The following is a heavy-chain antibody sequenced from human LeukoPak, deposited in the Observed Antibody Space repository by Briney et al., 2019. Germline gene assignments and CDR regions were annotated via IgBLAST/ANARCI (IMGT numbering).Heavy chain of an antibody. J-gene: IGHJ3*02. CDR1: GYTFTGYY. CDR3: ARDSAEDYYDSSGYYQSDAFDI. D-gene: IGHD3-22*01. CDR2: INPNSGGT. V-gene: IGHV1-2*02. Sequence: ASVKVSCKASGYTFTGYYMYWVRQAPGQGLEWMGWINPNSGGTNYAQKFQGRVTMTRDTSISTAYMELSRLRSDDTAVYYCARDSAEDYYDSSGYYQSDAFDIWGQGTMVTVSS.